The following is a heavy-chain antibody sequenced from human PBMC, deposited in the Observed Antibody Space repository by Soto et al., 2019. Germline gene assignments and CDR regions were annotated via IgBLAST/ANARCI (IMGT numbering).Heavy chain of an antibody. J-gene: IGHJ4*02. CDR3: ARTIAAAGSAVPKLDY. CDR2: IIPIFGTA. D-gene: IGHD6-13*01. Sequence: QVQLVQSGAEVKKPGSSVKVSCKASGGTFSSYVISWVRQAPGQGLEWMGGIIPIFGTANYAQKFQGRVTITADESTSTAYMELSRLRSVDTPAYYCARTIAAAGSAVPKLDYWGQGTLVTVSS. CDR1: GGTFSSYV. V-gene: IGHV1-69*01.